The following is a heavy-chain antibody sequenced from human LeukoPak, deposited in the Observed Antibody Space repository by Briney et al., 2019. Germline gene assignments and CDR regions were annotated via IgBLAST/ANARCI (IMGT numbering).Heavy chain of an antibody. Sequence: GESLQISCKGSGYSFANYWIGWVRQMPGKGLEWMGIIYPGDSDTRYSPSFQGQVTISADKSINTAYLQWSSLKASDTAIYYCARGDGSYYFDYWGQGTLVTVSS. CDR1: GYSFANYW. CDR3: ARGDGSYYFDY. D-gene: IGHD3-10*01. V-gene: IGHV5-51*01. CDR2: IYPGDSDT. J-gene: IGHJ4*02.